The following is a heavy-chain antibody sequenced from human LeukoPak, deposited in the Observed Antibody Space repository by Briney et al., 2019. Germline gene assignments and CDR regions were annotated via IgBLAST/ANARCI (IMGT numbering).Heavy chain of an antibody. J-gene: IGHJ4*02. CDR3: VKDRARWTFDY. D-gene: IGHD2-15*01. Sequence: PGGSLRLSCSAPGFTFSSYAMHWVRQAPGKGLEYVSAISRIGGSTYYAESVKGRLTISRDNSKNTLYLQMSSLRAEDTAVYYCVKDRARWTFDYWGQGTLDTLSS. CDR1: GFTFSSYA. V-gene: IGHV3-64D*06. CDR2: ISRIGGST.